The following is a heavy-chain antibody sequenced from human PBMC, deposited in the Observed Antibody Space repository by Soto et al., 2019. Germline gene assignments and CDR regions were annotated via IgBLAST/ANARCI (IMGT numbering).Heavy chain of an antibody. CDR1: GDWVRSRSYY. D-gene: IGHD2-2*01. V-gene: IGHV4-61*01. J-gene: IGHJ5*02. Sequence: WMTLSLTGTVPGDWVRSRSYYWSFIRQPPGKGLEWIGYIYYSGSTNYNPSLKSRVTISVDTSKNQFSLKLSSVTAADTAVYYCARGRIIVVPARRHNWFDPWGQGTLVTVS. CDR2: IYYSGST. CDR3: ARGRIIVVPARRHNWFDP.